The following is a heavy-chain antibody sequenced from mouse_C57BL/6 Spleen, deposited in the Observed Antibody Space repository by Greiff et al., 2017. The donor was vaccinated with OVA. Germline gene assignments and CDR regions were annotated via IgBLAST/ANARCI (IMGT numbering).Heavy chain of an antibody. Sequence: VQLQQSGPELVKPGASVTISCKASGYSFTDYNMNWVKQSNGKSLEWIGVINPNYGTTSYNQKFKGKATLNVDHSSSTAYLQLNSLTSEDTAVYYCAREGGTAQATPNYYAMDYWGQGTSVTVSS. CDR1: GYSFTDYN. CDR2: INPNYGTT. V-gene: IGHV1-39*01. D-gene: IGHD3-2*02. J-gene: IGHJ4*01. CDR3: AREGGTAQATPNYYAMDY.